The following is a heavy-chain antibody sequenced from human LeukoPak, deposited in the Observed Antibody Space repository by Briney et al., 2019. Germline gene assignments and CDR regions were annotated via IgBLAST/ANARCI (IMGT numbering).Heavy chain of an antibody. CDR3: ARDVPYDYGDYGDYYYYGMDV. D-gene: IGHD4-17*01. CDR2: IYTSGST. J-gene: IGHJ6*02. Sequence: SETLSLTCAVSGGSISSYYWSWIRQPAGKGLEWIGRIYTSGSTNYNPSLKSRVTMSVDTSKNQFSLKLSSVTAADTAVYYCARDVPYDYGDYGDYYYYGMDVWGQGTTVTVSS. V-gene: IGHV4-4*07. CDR1: GGSISSYY.